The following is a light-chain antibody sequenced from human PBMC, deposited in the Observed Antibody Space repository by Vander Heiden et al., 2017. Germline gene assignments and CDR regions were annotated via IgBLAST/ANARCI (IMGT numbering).Light chain of an antibody. CDR2: GNN. V-gene: IGLV1-40*01. CDR3: QSYDSSLSDSVV. Sequence: QSVLTQPPSVSGAPGQRVTISCTNIGAGYDVHWYRQLPGTAPKLLIYGNNNRASGVPDRFSASKSVTSASLAITGLQAEDEADYYCQSYDSSLSDSVVFGGGTKLTVL. J-gene: IGLJ2*01. CDR1: NIGAGYD.